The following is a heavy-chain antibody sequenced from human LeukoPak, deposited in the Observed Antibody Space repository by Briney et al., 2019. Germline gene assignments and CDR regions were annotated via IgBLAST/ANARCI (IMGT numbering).Heavy chain of an antibody. D-gene: IGHD2-2*01. CDR3: ARVVPRYPSYCSSTSCPGNVFDY. J-gene: IGHJ4*02. CDR2: IYHSGST. V-gene: IGHV4-38-2*02. CDR1: GYSISSGYY. Sequence: PSETLSLTCTVSGYSISSGYYWGWIRQPPGKGLEWIGSIYHSGSTYYNPSLKSRVTISVDTSKNQFSLKLSSVTAADTAVYYCARVVPRYPSYCSSTSCPGNVFDYWGQGTLVTVSS.